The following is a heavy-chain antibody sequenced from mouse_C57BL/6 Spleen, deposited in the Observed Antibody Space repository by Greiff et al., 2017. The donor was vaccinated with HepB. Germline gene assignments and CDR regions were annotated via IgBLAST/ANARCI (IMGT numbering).Heavy chain of an antibody. CDR1: GYAFSSYW. CDR3: ARTPLYYYGSSYGNAMDY. D-gene: IGHD1-1*01. V-gene: IGHV1-80*01. CDR2: IYPGDGDT. J-gene: IGHJ4*01. Sequence: QVQLQQSGAELVKPGASVKISCKASGYAFSSYWMNWVKQRPGKGLEWIGQIYPGDGDTNYNGKFKGKATLTADKSSSTAYMQLSSLTSEDSAVYFCARTPLYYYGSSYGNAMDYWGQETSVTVSS.